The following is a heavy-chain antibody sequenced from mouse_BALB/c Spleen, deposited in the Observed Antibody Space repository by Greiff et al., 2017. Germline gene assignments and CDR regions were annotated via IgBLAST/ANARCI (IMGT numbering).Heavy chain of an antibody. V-gene: IGHV5-17*02. CDR3: ARGGLDMDY. D-gene: IGHD2-13*01. CDR2: ISSGSSTI. CDR1: GFTFSSFG. Sequence: EVQRVESGGGLVQPKGSLKLSCAASGFTFSSFGMHWVRQAPEKGLEWVAYISSGSSTIYYADTVKGRFTISRDNPKNTLFLQMTSLRSEDTAMYYCARGGLDMDYWGQGTSVTVSS. J-gene: IGHJ4*01.